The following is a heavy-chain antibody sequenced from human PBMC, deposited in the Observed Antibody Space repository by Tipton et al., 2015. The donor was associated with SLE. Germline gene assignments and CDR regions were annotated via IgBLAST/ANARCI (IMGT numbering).Heavy chain of an antibody. CDR2: IYYSGST. Sequence: TLSLTCTVSGGSISSYYWSWIRQPPGKGLEWIGYIYYSGSTNYNPSLKSRVTISVDTSKNQFSLKLSSVTAADTAVYYCARDPRASVSFDYWGQGTLLTVSA. V-gene: IGHV4-59*01. D-gene: IGHD5/OR15-5a*01. CDR3: ARDPRASVSFDY. CDR1: GGSISSYY. J-gene: IGHJ4*02.